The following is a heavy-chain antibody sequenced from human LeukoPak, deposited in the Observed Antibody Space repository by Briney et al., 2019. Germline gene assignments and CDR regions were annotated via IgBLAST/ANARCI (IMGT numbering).Heavy chain of an antibody. J-gene: IGHJ6*02. D-gene: IGHD6-6*01. CDR2: INHSGST. CDR1: GGSFSGYY. V-gene: IGHV4-34*01. CDR3: ARQSIAAPSDDYYYYYGMDV. Sequence: SETLSLTCAVYGGSFSGYYWSWIRQPPGKGLEWIGEINHSGSTNYNPSLKSRVTISVDTSKNQFSLKLSSVTAADTAVYYCARQSIAAPSDDYYYYYGMDVWGQGTTVTVSS.